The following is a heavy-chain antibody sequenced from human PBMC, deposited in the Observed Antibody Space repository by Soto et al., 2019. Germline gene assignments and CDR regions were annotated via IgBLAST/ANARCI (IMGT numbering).Heavy chain of an antibody. CDR1: GGSISSYY. CDR3: AKEFCDPNGCYGRWLDP. Sequence: SETLSLTCIVSGGSISSYYWGWIRQPPGKGLEWIGYIFYSGSTIYNPSLKSRVTISVDTSKNQFSLKLSSVTAADTAVYYCAKEFCDPNGCYGRWLDPWGQGTLVTVSS. CDR2: IFYSGST. J-gene: IGHJ5*02. D-gene: IGHD2-15*01. V-gene: IGHV4-59*01.